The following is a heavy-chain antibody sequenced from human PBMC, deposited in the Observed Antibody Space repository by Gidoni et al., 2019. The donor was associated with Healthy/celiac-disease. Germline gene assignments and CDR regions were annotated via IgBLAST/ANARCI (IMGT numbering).Heavy chain of an antibody. J-gene: IGHJ2*01. CDR2: ISYDGSNK. Sequence: QVQLVESGGGVVQPGRSLRLSCAASGFTFSSYGMHWVRQAPGKGLEWVAVISYDGSNKYYADSVKGRFTISRDNSKNTLYLQMNSLRAEDTAVYYCAKESDGRWLQFPLLGYFDLWGRGTLVTVSS. V-gene: IGHV3-30*18. CDR1: GFTFSSYG. D-gene: IGHD5-12*01. CDR3: AKESDGRWLQFPLLGYFDL.